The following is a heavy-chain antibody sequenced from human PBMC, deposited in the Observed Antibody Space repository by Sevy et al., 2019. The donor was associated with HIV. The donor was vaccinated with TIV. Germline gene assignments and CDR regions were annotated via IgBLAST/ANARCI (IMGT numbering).Heavy chain of an antibody. D-gene: IGHD5-18*01. J-gene: IGHJ4*01. Sequence: GGSLRLSCAASGFSFSIYWMSWVRQAPGKGLEWVATMKQDGSEEDYVDSVKGRFTISRDNAKNSLFLQMNSLSAEDTAVYYCVREGLGGYSYSLDYGGHGTLVTVSS. V-gene: IGHV3-7*01. CDR1: GFSFSIYW. CDR2: MKQDGSEE. CDR3: VREGLGGYSYSLDY.